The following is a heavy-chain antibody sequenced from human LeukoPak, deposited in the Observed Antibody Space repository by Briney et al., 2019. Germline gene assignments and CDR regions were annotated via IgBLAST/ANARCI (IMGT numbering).Heavy chain of an antibody. J-gene: IGHJ4*02. V-gene: IGHV3-7*01. CDR1: GFIFRNYW. D-gene: IGHD2-2*03. CDR2: IKEDGSEK. CDR3: ARSGPGYCSSTSCSSFDY. Sequence: PGGSLRLSCAASGFIFRNYWMNWVRQAPGKGLEWVATIKEDGSEKYYVDFVKGRFTISRDNAKNSLYLQVNSLRDEDTAVYYCARSGPGYCSSTSCSSFDYWGQGTLVTVSS.